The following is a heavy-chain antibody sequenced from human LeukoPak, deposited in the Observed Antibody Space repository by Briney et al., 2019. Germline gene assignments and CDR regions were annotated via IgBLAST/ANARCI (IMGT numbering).Heavy chain of an antibody. Sequence: GASVKVSCKASGYTFTSYDINWVRQATGQGREWMGWMNPNSGNTGYAQTFQGRVTMTRNTSISTAYMELSSLRSEDTAVYYCARGADRKNTEFDYWGQGTLVTVSS. CDR2: MNPNSGNT. CDR3: ARGADRKNTEFDY. D-gene: IGHD5-18*01. J-gene: IGHJ4*02. V-gene: IGHV1-8*01. CDR1: GYTFTSYD.